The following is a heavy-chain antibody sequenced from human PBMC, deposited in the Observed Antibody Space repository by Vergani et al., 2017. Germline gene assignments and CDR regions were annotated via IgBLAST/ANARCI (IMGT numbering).Heavy chain of an antibody. J-gene: IGHJ6*02. CDR1: GFTFSDYY. Sequence: VQLVESGGGLVQPGRSLRLSCAASGFTFSDYYMSWIRQTPGKGLEWVSSISSSSSYIYYADSMKGLFTISRDNAKNSLSLQMNSLRAEDTAVYYCARADYGDQVGVYGMDVWGQGTTVTVSS. CDR2: ISSSSSYI. D-gene: IGHD4-17*01. V-gene: IGHV3-11*06. CDR3: ARADYGDQVGVYGMDV.